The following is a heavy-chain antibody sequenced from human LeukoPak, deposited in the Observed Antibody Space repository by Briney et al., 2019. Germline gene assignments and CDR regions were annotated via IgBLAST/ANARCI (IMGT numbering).Heavy chain of an antibody. Sequence: ASVKVSCKASGYTFTSYDINWVRQATGQGLEWMGWISAYNGNTNYAQKLQGRVTMTTDTSTSTAYMELRSLRSDDTAVYYCARSRQWLVNWFDPWGQGTLVTVSS. CDR1: GYTFTSYD. CDR2: ISAYNGNT. V-gene: IGHV1-18*01. J-gene: IGHJ5*02. D-gene: IGHD6-19*01. CDR3: ARSRQWLVNWFDP.